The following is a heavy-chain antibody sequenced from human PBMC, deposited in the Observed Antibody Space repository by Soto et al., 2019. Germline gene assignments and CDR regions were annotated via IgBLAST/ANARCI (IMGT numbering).Heavy chain of an antibody. D-gene: IGHD2-2*01. J-gene: IGHJ6*02. V-gene: IGHV4-34*09. CDR1: GGSFSDYY. Sequence: SETLSLTCAVYGGSFSDYYWSWIRQPPGKGLEWIGYIYHGGSTNYNPSLKSRVTISVDTSKNQFSLKLSSVTAADTAVYYCARDRSVVVVPAAITYGMDVWGQGTTVTVSS. CDR2: IYHGGST. CDR3: ARDRSVVVVPAAITYGMDV.